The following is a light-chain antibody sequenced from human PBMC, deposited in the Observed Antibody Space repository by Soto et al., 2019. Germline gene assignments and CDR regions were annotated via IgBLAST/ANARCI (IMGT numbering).Light chain of an antibody. V-gene: IGKV3-15*01. J-gene: IGKJ1*01. Sequence: IVMTQSPATLSVSPWERATLSCRASQSVSSNLAWYQQKPGQAPRLLIYGASTRATGIPARFSGSGSGTEFTLTISSLQSEDFAVYYCQQYNNWRWTFGQGTKVDIK. CDR2: GAS. CDR3: QQYNNWRWT. CDR1: QSVSSN.